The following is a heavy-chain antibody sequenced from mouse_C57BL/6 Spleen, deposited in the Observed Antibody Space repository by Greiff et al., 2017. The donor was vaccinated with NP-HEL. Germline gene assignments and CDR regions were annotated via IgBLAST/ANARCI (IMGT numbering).Heavy chain of an antibody. CDR2: IWSGGST. V-gene: IGHV2-2*01. D-gene: IGHD4-1*01. Sequence: QVQLQQSGPGLVQPSQSLSITCTVSGFSLTSYGVHWVRQSPGKGLEWLGVIWSGGSTDYNAAFISRLSISKDNSKSQVFFKMNSLQADDTAIYYCARKDGTDWFAYWGQGTLVTVSA. CDR3: ARKDGTDWFAY. J-gene: IGHJ3*01. CDR1: GFSLTSYG.